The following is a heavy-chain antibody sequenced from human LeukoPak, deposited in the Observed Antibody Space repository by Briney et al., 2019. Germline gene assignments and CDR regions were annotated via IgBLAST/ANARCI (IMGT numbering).Heavy chain of an antibody. J-gene: IGHJ5*02. Sequence: GGSLRLSCAASGFTFSSYWMHWVRQAPGKGLVWVSRNSDGSSRSCADSVKGRFTISRDNAKNTLYLQMNSLRAEDTAVYYCARDDAGYSYDPRGWFDPWGQGTLVTVSS. CDR1: GFTFSSYW. V-gene: IGHV3-74*01. CDR3: ARDDAGYSYDPRGWFDP. CDR2: NSDGSSR. D-gene: IGHD5-18*01.